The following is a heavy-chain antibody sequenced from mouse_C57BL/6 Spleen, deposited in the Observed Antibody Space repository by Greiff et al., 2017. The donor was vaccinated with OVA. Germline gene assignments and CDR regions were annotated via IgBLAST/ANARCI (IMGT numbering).Heavy chain of an antibody. D-gene: IGHD1-1*01. Sequence: VHEKQSGAELVRPGSSVKMSCKTSGYTFTSYGINWVKQRPGQGLEWIGYIYIGNGYTEYNEKFKGKATLTSDTSSSTAYMQLSSLTSEDSAIYFCARVHYGSSFYFDYWGQGTTLTVSS. CDR3: ARVHYGSSFYFDY. V-gene: IGHV1-58*01. CDR1: GYTFTSYG. CDR2: IYIGNGYT. J-gene: IGHJ2*01.